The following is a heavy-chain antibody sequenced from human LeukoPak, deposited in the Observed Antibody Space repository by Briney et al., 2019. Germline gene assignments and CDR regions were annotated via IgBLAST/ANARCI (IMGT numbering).Heavy chain of an antibody. J-gene: IGHJ3*01. Sequence: SDTQTLICTVWSHLIKRCHGRGTRQPPGKGLEWIGFIYYSGSTNYNPSLKSRLIISVDPSKNQFSLKLSSVTAADAAVYYCARPSLDYGGIDAFDFWGQGTLVTVSS. D-gene: IGHD4-23*01. CDR3: ARPSLDYGGIDAFDF. CDR2: IYYSGST. CDR1: SHLIKRCH. V-gene: IGHV4-59*08.